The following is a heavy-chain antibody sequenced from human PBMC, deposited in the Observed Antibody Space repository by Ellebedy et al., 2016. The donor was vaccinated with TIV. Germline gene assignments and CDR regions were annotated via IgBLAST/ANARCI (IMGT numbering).Heavy chain of an antibody. CDR2: IYHSGST. CDR1: GGSISSGGYS. V-gene: IGHV4-30-2*01. CDR3: ARDHPPDY. Sequence: LRLXXAVSGGSISSGGYSWSWIRQPPGKGLEWIGYIYHSGSTYYNPSLKSRVTISVDRSKNQFSLKLSSVTAADTAVYYCARDHPPDYWGQGTLVTVSS. J-gene: IGHJ4*02.